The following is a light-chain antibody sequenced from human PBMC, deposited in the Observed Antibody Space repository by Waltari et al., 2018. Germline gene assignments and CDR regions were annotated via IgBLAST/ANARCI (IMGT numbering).Light chain of an antibody. V-gene: IGKV1-9*01. CDR3: QQSYSTPHT. CDR2: TAS. Sequence: DIQMTQSPSSKPASVGDRVTITCRSSQGISSYLAWYQQKAGKAPKLLIHTASTLQGGVPSRFSGSGSGTDFTLTISSLQPEDFATYYCQQSYSTPHTFGQGTKLEIK. CDR1: QGISSY. J-gene: IGKJ2*01.